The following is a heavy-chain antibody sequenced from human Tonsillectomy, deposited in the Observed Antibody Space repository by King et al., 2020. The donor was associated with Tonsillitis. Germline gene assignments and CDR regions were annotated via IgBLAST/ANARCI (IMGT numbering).Heavy chain of an antibody. D-gene: IGHD3-22*01. V-gene: IGHV1-8*02. J-gene: IGHJ6*02. Sequence: VQLVESGAEVKKPGASVKVSCKTSGHIFTSYDIIWVRQATGQGLEWMGWMNPNRGNTGYAEKFQGRFTMTRNTSISAVYMELTSLRSEDTAVYYCALSYYDSTGYYNGADVWGQGTTVTVSS. CDR1: GHIFTSYD. CDR3: ALSYYDSTGYYNGADV. CDR2: MNPNRGNT.